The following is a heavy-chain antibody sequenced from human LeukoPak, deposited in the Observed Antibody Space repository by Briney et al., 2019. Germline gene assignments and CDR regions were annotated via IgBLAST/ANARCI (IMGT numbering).Heavy chain of an antibody. CDR1: GYTFTGYY. J-gene: IGHJ6*03. Sequence: ASVKVSCKASGYTFTGYYMHWVRQAPGQGLEWMGWINPNSGGTNYAQKFQGRVTMTRDTSISTAYMELSSLRSEDTAVYYCARGHKVVVVAATQYYYYYYMDVWGKGTTVTISS. D-gene: IGHD2-15*01. CDR2: INPNSGGT. V-gene: IGHV1-2*02. CDR3: ARGHKVVVVAATQYYYYYYMDV.